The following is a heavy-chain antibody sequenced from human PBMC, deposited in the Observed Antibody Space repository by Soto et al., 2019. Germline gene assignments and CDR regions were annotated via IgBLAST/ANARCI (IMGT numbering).Heavy chain of an antibody. J-gene: IGHJ5*02. CDR1: GGSFSGYY. V-gene: IGHV4-34*01. D-gene: IGHD3-10*01. CDR3: AGQSGPDWFDP. CDR2: INHSGST. Sequence: SETLSLTCAVYGGSFSGYYWTWIRQPPGTGLEWIGEINHSGSTNYNPSLKSRVTISVDTSKNQFSLKLSSVTAADTAVYYCAGQSGPDWFDPWGQGTLVTVSS.